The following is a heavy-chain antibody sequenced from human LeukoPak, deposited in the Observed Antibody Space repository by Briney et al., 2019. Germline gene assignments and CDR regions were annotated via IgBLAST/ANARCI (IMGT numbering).Heavy chain of an antibody. CDR3: ARCYSSSWYFPPNAFDI. CDR1: GGSISSYY. CDR2: IYYSGST. D-gene: IGHD6-13*01. Sequence: SETLSLTCTVSGGSISSYYWSWIRQPPSKGLEWIGYIYYSGSTNYNPSLKSRVTISVDTSKNQFSLKLSSVTAADTAVYYCARCYSSSWYFPPNAFDIWGQGTMVTVSS. J-gene: IGHJ3*02. V-gene: IGHV4-59*01.